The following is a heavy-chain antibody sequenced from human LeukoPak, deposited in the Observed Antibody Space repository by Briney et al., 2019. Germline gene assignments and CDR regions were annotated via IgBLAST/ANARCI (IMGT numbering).Heavy chain of an antibody. CDR1: GFTFSSYS. J-gene: IGHJ6*02. V-gene: IGHV3-48*04. Sequence: GGSLRLSCAASGFTFSSYSMNWVRQAPGKGLEWVSYISSSSSTIYYADSVKGRFTISRDNAKNSLYLQMNSLRAEDTAVYYCARDVLRYFDWLLRPYGMDVWGQGTTVTVSS. D-gene: IGHD3-9*01. CDR2: ISSSSSTI. CDR3: ARDVLRYFDWLLRPYGMDV.